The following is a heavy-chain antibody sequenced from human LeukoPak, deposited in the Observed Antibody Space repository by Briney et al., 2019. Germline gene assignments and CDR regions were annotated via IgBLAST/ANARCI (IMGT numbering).Heavy chain of an antibody. D-gene: IGHD2-2*01. CDR2: ISGSGGSI. CDR1: GFTFSSYA. CDR3: AKGSIVVVPAASLDY. J-gene: IGHJ4*02. Sequence: GGSLRLSCAASGFTFSSYAMSWVRQAPGKGPEWVSAISGSGGSIYYADSVKGRFTISRDNSKNTLYLQMNSLRAEDTAVYYCAKGSIVVVPAASLDYWGQGTLVTVSS. V-gene: IGHV3-23*01.